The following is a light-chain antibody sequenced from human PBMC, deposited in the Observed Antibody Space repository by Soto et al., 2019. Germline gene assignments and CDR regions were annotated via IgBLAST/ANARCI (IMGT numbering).Light chain of an antibody. Sequence: EIVMTQSPATLSVSPEERATLSCRASQSVSSNLAWYHQKPGQAPRLLIYGASTRATGIPARFSGSGSGTEFTLTISSLQSEDFAVYYCQQYHNWPLWTFGQGTKVQIK. CDR3: QQYHNWPLWT. CDR1: QSVSSN. J-gene: IGKJ1*01. V-gene: IGKV3-15*01. CDR2: GAS.